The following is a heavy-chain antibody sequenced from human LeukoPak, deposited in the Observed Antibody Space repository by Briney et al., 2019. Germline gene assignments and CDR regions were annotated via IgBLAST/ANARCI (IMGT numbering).Heavy chain of an antibody. CDR3: ARGYSSSFFDY. V-gene: IGHV4-34*01. CDR1: GGSFSGYY. D-gene: IGHD6-6*01. J-gene: IGHJ4*02. CDR2: INHSGST. Sequence: PSETLSLTCAVYGGSFSGYYWSWIRQPPGKGLEWIGEINHSGSTNYNPSLKSRVTISVDTSKSQFSLKLSSVTAADTAVYYCARGYSSSFFDYWGQGTLVTVSS.